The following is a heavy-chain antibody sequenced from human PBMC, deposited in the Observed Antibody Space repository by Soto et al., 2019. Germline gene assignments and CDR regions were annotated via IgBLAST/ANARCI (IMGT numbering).Heavy chain of an antibody. J-gene: IGHJ6*02. V-gene: IGHV1-46*01. CDR3: ARDLFNDFWSGYQTKYYYYGMDV. CDR1: GYTFTSYY. CDR2: INPSGGST. D-gene: IGHD3-3*01. Sequence: APVKVSCKASGYTFTSYYMHWVRQAPGQGLEWMGIINPSGGSTSYAQKFQGRVTMTRDTSTSTVYMELSSLRSEDTAVYYCARDLFNDFWSGYQTKYYYYGMDVWGQGTTVTVSS.